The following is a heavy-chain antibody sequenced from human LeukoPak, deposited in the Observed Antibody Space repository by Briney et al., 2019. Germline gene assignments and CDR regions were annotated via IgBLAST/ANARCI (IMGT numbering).Heavy chain of an antibody. D-gene: IGHD3-10*01. V-gene: IGHV1-8*01. CDR2: MNPNSGNT. CDR1: GYTFTSYD. Sequence: ASVKVSCKASGYTFTSYDINWVRQATGQGLEWMGWMNPNSGNTGYAQKFQGRATMTRNTSISTAYMELSSLRSEDTAVYYCARGLIETQGLVIKSVLLWFGELSPWGQGTLVTVS. CDR3: ARGLIETQGLVIKSVLLWFGELSP. J-gene: IGHJ5*02.